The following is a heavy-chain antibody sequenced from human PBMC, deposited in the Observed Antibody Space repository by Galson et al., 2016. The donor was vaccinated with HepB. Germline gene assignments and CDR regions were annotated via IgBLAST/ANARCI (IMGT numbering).Heavy chain of an antibody. CDR3: ARESIIVGATQDIDY. Sequence: SLRLSCAASGFIFSGYSMNWVRQAPGKGLEWVSSISVSTNYIYYADSVKGRFTISRDNAKNSLYLQMNSLRAEDTAVYYCARESIIVGATQDIDYWGQGTLVTVSS. CDR1: GFIFSGYS. J-gene: IGHJ4*02. D-gene: IGHD1-26*01. CDR2: ISVSTNYI. V-gene: IGHV3-21*01.